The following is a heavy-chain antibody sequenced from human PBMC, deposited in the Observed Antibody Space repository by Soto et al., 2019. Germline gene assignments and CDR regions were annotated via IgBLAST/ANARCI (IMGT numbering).Heavy chain of an antibody. CDR1: GFPVSTNY. Sequence: QLVESGGGLVQPGGSLRLSCAASGFPVSTNYVSWVRQAPGKGLEWVSIIYDGGSTYYADSVKGRFTISRDNFKNMLYLQMTSLRAEETAVYYCARGDGDYGRRLDPWGQGTQVTVSS. CDR2: IYDGGST. J-gene: IGHJ5*02. V-gene: IGHV3-66*01. CDR3: ARGDGDYGRRLDP. D-gene: IGHD4-17*01.